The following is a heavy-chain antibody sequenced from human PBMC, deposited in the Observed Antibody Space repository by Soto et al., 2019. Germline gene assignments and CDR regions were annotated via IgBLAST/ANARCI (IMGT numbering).Heavy chain of an antibody. Sequence: LCLTCTVSGGSISSANYNWGWIREYPGKGLEWIGYIYYSGSTYYNPSLKSRLSISLDTSKNQFSLNLSSVTAADTAVYYCARGRRYTSSWFWFDPWGQGTLVTVSS. CDR1: GGSISSANYN. D-gene: IGHD6-13*01. CDR3: ARGRRYTSSWFWFDP. J-gene: IGHJ5*02. CDR2: IYYSGST. V-gene: IGHV4-31*03.